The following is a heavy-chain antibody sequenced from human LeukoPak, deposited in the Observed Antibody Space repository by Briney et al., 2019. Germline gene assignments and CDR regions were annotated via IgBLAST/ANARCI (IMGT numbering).Heavy chain of an antibody. Sequence: GGSLRLSCAASGFIFSTYGMHWVRQAPGKGLEWVAFIRYDGSNKYYADSVKGRFTISRDNSKNTLYLQMNSLRAEDTAVYYCAKLVGMDYDFWSGTVDYWGQGTLVTFSS. V-gene: IGHV3-30*02. J-gene: IGHJ4*02. D-gene: IGHD3-3*01. CDR1: GFIFSTYG. CDR2: IRYDGSNK. CDR3: AKLVGMDYDFWSGTVDY.